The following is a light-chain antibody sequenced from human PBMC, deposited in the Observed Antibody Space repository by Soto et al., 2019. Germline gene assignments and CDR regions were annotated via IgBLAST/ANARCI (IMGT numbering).Light chain of an antibody. J-gene: IGKJ1*01. CDR3: QQSNSYSET. CDR2: DAS. Sequence: DIQMTQSPSTLSASVGDRVTITCRASQSISSWLAWYQQKPGKAPKLLIYDASSLESGVPSRFSGSGSGTEFNLTISSLQPDDFATYYCQQSNSYSETFGQGTKVEIK. CDR1: QSISSW. V-gene: IGKV1-5*01.